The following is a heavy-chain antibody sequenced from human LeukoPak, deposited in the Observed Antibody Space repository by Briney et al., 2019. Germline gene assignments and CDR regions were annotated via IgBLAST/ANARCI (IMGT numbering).Heavy chain of an antibody. CDR2: ISYDGSNK. CDR3: ARAGGQAAGHYYYGMDV. Sequence: GGSLRLSCAASGFTFSSYAMHWVRQTPGKGLEWVAVISYDGSNKYYADSVKGRFTISRDNSKNTLYLQMNSLRAEDTAVYYCARAGGQAAGHYYYGMDVWGQGTTVTVSS. V-gene: IGHV3-30*04. CDR1: GFTFSSYA. J-gene: IGHJ6*02. D-gene: IGHD6-13*01.